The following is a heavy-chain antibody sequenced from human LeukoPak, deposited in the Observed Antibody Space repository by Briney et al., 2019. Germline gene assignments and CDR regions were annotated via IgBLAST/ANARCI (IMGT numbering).Heavy chain of an antibody. D-gene: IGHD4-17*01. Sequence: GGSLRLSCAASGFTFRSYSMNWVRQAPGKRLEWLSSITNTGSHIYYADSVKGRFTISRDNAKSSLYLQMNSLSAEDTAVYYCASFMTTDTIPDYWGQGTPVTVSS. V-gene: IGHV3-21*01. CDR1: GFTFRSYS. J-gene: IGHJ4*02. CDR2: ITNTGSHI. CDR3: ASFMTTDTIPDY.